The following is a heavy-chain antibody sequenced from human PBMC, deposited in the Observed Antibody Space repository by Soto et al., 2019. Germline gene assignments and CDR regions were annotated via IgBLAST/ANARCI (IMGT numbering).Heavy chain of an antibody. CDR2: ISASNGNT. D-gene: IGHD3-3*01. CDR1: GSTFTSYG. Sequence: QVQLVQSGAEVKKPGASVKVSCKASGSTFTSYGISWVRPAPGQGLEWMGWISASNGNTNYAQKLQGRVTMTTDTSRSTAYMELRSLISDDTAVYYCARGPDYDFWSGFGPSRSRDYGMDVWGQGTTVTVSS. CDR3: ARGPDYDFWSGFGPSRSRDYGMDV. V-gene: IGHV1-18*04. J-gene: IGHJ6*02.